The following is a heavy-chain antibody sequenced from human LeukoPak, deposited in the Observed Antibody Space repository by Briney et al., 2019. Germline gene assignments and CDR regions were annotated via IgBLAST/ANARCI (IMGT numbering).Heavy chain of an antibody. D-gene: IGHD5-18*01. Sequence: GGSLRLSCAASGFTVSSNYTSWVRQAPGKGLEWVSVIYSGGSTYYADSVKGRFTISRHNSKNTLYLQMNSLRAEDTAVYYCARQTSYAFDYWGQGTLVTVSS. CDR2: IYSGGST. CDR3: ARQTSYAFDY. J-gene: IGHJ4*02. V-gene: IGHV3-53*04. CDR1: GFTVSSNY.